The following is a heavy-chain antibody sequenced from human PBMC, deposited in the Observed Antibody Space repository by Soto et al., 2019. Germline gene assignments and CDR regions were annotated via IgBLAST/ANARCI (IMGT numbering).Heavy chain of an antibody. CDR3: AHRVLRTVFGLVTTTEIYFDF. Sequence: QITLKESGPTVVKPTETLTLTCTFSGFSLTTSGVGVGWVRQSPGKAPEWLALIYWDDDKRYSTSLNSRLIITKDTSKTQVVLTMANVDPADTATSYCAHRVLRTVFGLVTTTEIYFDFWGPGTPVVVSS. J-gene: IGHJ4*02. V-gene: IGHV2-5*02. CDR2: IYWDDDK. CDR1: GFSLTTSGVG. D-gene: IGHD3-3*01.